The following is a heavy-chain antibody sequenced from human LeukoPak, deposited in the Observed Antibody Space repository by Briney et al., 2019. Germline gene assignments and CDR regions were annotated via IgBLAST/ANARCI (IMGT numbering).Heavy chain of an antibody. Sequence: SVKVSCKASGGTFSSYAISWVRQAPGQGLEWMGGSIPIFGTANDAQKFQGRVTITTDESTSPAYMELSSLRPEDTAVYYCASGTYDFWSGYGGRARVDYYYMDVWGKGTTVTVSS. D-gene: IGHD3-3*01. CDR3: ASGTYDFWSGYGGRARVDYYYMDV. J-gene: IGHJ6*03. CDR1: GGTFSSYA. V-gene: IGHV1-69*05. CDR2: SIPIFGTA.